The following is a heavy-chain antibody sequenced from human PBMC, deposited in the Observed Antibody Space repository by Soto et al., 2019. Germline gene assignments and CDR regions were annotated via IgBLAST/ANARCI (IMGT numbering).Heavy chain of an antibody. CDR3: AKRAGFCSGGTCYFDY. CDR2: INSDGRTT. Sequence: EVRLVASGGGLVQPGGSLRLSCAASGFTFSAYWMHWARLAPGKGLVWVSRINSDGRTTNYADSVKGRFIISRDNAKNTLYRYMTSLRAEDTAVYYCAKRAGFCSGGTCYFDYWSQGTLVTVSS. J-gene: IGHJ4*02. V-gene: IGHV3-74*01. D-gene: IGHD2-15*01. CDR1: GFTFSAYW.